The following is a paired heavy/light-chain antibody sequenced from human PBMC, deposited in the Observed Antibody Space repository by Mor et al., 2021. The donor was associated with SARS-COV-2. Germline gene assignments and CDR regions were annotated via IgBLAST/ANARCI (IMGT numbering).Light chain of an antibody. Sequence: SYELTQPPSVSVSPGQTARITCSGDALPKKYAYWYQQKSGQAPVLVIYEDSKRPSGIPERFSGSSSGTMATLTISGAQVEDEADYYCYSTDSSGNLGVFGGGTKLTVL. V-gene: IGLV3-10*01. CDR1: ALPKKY. CDR3: YSTDSSGNLGV. CDR2: EDS. J-gene: IGLJ3*02.
Heavy chain of an antibody. V-gene: IGHV3-23*01. Sequence: EVQLLESGGGLVQPGGSLRLSCAASGFTFSSYAMSWVRQAPGKGLEWVSAISGSGGSTYYADSVKGRFTISRDNSKNTLYLQMNSLRAEDTAVYYCANIHVNYGDYVPDQSLGSYYYGMDVWGQGTTVTVSS. D-gene: IGHD4-17*01. CDR1: GFTFSSYA. CDR2: ISGSGGST. CDR3: ANIHVNYGDYVPDQSLGSYYYGMDV. J-gene: IGHJ6*02.